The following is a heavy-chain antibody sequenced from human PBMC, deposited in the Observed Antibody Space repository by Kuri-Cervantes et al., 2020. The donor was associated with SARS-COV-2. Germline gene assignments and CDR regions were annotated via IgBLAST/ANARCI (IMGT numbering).Heavy chain of an antibody. CDR3: ARFIAVAGTTRFNDAFDI. CDR1: GGSISSSSYY. CDR2: IYYSGST. J-gene: IGHJ3*02. D-gene: IGHD6-19*01. V-gene: IGHV4-39*01. Sequence: SETLSLTCTVSGGSISSSSYYWGRIRQPPGEGLEWIGSIYYSGSTYYNPSLKSRVTISVDTSKNQFSLKLSSVTAADTAVYYCARFIAVAGTTRFNDAFDIWGQGTMVTVSS.